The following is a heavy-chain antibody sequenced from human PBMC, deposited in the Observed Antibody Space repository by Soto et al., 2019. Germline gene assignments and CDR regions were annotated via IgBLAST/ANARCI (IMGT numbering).Heavy chain of an antibody. Sequence: QVQLQESGPGLVKPSQTLSLTCTVSGDSMSRGDYYWSWIRQSPGKGLEWIGHIYYAGSIYYNPSLKSRLMISENTSKNQFSLRLSSVTAADTAVYYCARVRIVLAASRGAFRSAFDIGGRGTMVRVSS. CDR3: ARVRIVLAASRGAFRSAFDI. CDR2: IYYAGSI. J-gene: IGHJ3*02. D-gene: IGHD3-3*02. CDR1: GDSMSRGDYY. V-gene: IGHV4-30-4*01.